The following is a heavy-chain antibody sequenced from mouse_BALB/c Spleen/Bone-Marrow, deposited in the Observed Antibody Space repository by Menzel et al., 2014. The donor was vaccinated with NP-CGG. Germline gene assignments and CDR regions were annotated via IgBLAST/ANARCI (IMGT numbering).Heavy chain of an antibody. J-gene: IGHJ4*01. CDR3: ARNYDYDGGYCGMDY. CDR1: GYTFTSYW. Sequence: QVQLQQSGAQVAKPGASVKMSCKASGYTFTSYWMHWVKQRPGQGLEWIGYINPITGYTEYNQKFKDKATLTADKSSSTAYMQLSSLTSEDSAVYYCARNYDYDGGYCGMDYWGQGTSVTVSS. CDR2: INPITGYT. D-gene: IGHD2-4*01. V-gene: IGHV1-7*01.